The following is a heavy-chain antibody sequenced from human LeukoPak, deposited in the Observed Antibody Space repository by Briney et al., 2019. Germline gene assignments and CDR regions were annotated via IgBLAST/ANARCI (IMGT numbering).Heavy chain of an antibody. V-gene: IGHV3-11*04. Sequence: KPGGSLRLSCAASGFTFSDYYMSWIRQAPGKGLEWVSYISSTGSTIYYADSVKGRFTISRDNAKNSLYLQMNSLRADDTAVYYCARHCDSSGWYCYFDYWGQGTLVTVSS. CDR1: GFTFSDYY. CDR3: ARHCDSSGWYCYFDY. J-gene: IGHJ4*02. D-gene: IGHD6-19*01. CDR2: ISSTGSTI.